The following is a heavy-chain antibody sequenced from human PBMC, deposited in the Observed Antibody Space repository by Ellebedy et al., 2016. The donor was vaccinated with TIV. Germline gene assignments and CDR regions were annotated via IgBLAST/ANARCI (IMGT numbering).Heavy chain of an antibody. V-gene: IGHV3-48*03. Sequence: GESLKISCAASGFIFSRYEMSWVRQAPGKGLEWVSYIDGSGSPFYYAASAKGRFTISRDNAKNSLFLQMNSLRVDDTAMYYCARSYGARTSGPWGQGTLVTVSS. D-gene: IGHD3-16*01. CDR3: ARSYGARTSGP. J-gene: IGHJ5*02. CDR1: GFIFSRYE. CDR2: IDGSGSPF.